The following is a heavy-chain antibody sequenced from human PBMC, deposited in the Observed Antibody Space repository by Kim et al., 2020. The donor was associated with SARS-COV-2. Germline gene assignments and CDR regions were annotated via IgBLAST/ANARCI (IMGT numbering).Heavy chain of an antibody. CDR3: ASYDILTGYYTALTDAFDI. CDR2: ISSSGSTI. Sequence: GGSLRLSCAASGFTFSDYYMSWIRQAPGKGLEWVSYISSSGSTIYYADSVKGRITISRDNAKNSLYLQMNSLRAEDTAVYYCASYDILTGYYTALTDAFDIWGQGTMVTVSS. V-gene: IGHV3-11*01. D-gene: IGHD3-9*01. CDR1: GFTFSDYY. J-gene: IGHJ3*02.